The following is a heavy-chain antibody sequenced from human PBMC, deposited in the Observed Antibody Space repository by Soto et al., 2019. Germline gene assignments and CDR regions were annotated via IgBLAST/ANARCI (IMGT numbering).Heavy chain of an antibody. CDR3: AEGTAVARQHFAN. V-gene: IGHV3-30*18. J-gene: IGHJ4*02. CDR2: ISADGIDK. Sequence: QAPGKGLEWVAAISADGIDKYYADSVKGRFTISRDNSKNALYLQMNSLRPEDTAVYYCAEGTAVARQHFANWGQGTLVTVSS. D-gene: IGHD6-19*01.